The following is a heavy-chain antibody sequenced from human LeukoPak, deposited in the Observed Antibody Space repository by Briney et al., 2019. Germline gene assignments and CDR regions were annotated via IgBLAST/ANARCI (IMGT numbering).Heavy chain of an antibody. Sequence: GGSLRLSCAASGFTFDDYAMHWVRQAPGKGLEWVSGISWNSGSIGYADSVKGRFTISRDNSKDTVYLQMNSLSAEDTAVYYCAKTTTGYSSGRYPGWPVDYWGQGTLVTVSS. CDR3: AKTTTGYSSGRYPGWPVDY. J-gene: IGHJ4*02. CDR1: GFTFDDYA. V-gene: IGHV3-9*01. CDR2: ISWNSGSI. D-gene: IGHD6-19*01.